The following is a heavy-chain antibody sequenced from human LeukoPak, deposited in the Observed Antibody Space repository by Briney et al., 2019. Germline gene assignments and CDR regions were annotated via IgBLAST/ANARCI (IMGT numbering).Heavy chain of an antibody. D-gene: IGHD6-19*01. J-gene: IGHJ3*02. V-gene: IGHV4-30-2*01. Sequence: QPSETLSLTCTVSGGSISSGGYYWSWIRQPPGKGLEWIGYIYHSGSTYYNPSLKSRVTISVDRSKNQFSLELTSVTAADTAVYFCARGPGRDSGEAFDIWGQGTMVTVSS. CDR3: ARGPGRDSGEAFDI. CDR2: IYHSGST. CDR1: GGSISSGGYY.